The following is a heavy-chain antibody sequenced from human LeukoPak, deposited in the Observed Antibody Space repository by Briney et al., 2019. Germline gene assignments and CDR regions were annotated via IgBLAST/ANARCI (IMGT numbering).Heavy chain of an antibody. D-gene: IGHD6-13*01. V-gene: IGHV3-74*01. Sequence: GGSLRLSCAASGFTFSRHWMHWVRQAPGKGLVWVSRINSDGSSTSYADSVKGRFTISKDNSKNTVYLQMSSLRVDDTAVYYCAKAASSSWPSYYYGMDVWGQETTVTVSS. CDR3: AKAASSSWPSYYYGMDV. CDR1: GFTFSRHW. CDR2: INSDGSST. J-gene: IGHJ6*02.